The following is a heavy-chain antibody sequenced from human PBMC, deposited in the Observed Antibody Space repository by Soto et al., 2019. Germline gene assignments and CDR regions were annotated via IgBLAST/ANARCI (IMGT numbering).Heavy chain of an antibody. CDR2: IQSKTYGEAT. CDR1: GFSFDNAS. Sequence: EVQLVESGGGLLKPGESVRLSCAASGFSFDNASMNWVRQAPGKGLEWVGRIQSKTYGEATEYAAPVQGSFTSSIDDSKNTLYLHMNSLNAEDSAVYYCTSGLIVVVAAASLAGYWGQGTLVPVSS. V-gene: IGHV3-15*07. D-gene: IGHD2-15*01. J-gene: IGHJ4*02. CDR3: TSGLIVVVAAASLAGY.